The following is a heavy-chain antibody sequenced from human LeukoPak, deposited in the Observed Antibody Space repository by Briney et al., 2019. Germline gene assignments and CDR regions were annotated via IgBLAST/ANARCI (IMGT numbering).Heavy chain of an antibody. CDR2: IYTSGST. CDR1: GGSISSGSYY. CDR3: ARDTSDYSGSYFDY. D-gene: IGHD1-26*01. Sequence: PSETLSLTCTVSGGSISSGSYYWSRIRQPAGKGLEWIGRIYTSGSTNYNPSLKSRVTISVDTSKNQFSLKLSSVTAADTAVYHCARDTSDYSGSYFDYWGQGALVTVSS. V-gene: IGHV4-61*02. J-gene: IGHJ4*02.